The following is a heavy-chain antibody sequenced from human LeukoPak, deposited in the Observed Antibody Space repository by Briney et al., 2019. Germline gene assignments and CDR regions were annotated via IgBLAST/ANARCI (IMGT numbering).Heavy chain of an antibody. J-gene: IGHJ4*02. CDR3: AAGRYFDLVDY. CDR2: IVVGSGNT. V-gene: IGHV1-58*02. Sequence: SVKVSCKASGFTFSSSAMQWVRQARGQRLGWMGWIVVGSGNTNYAQKFQERVTITRDMSTSTAYMELSSLRSEDTAVYYCAAGRYFDLVDYWGQGTLVTVSS. CDR1: GFTFSSSA. D-gene: IGHD3-9*01.